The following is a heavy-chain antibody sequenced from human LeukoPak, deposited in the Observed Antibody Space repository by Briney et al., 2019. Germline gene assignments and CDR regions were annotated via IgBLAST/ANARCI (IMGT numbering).Heavy chain of an antibody. CDR3: AREVSSGPFDWFDP. J-gene: IGHJ5*02. CDR1: GGSFSGYY. Sequence: SETLSLTCAVYGGSFSGYYWSWIRQPPGKGLGWIGEINHSGSTNYNPSLKSRVTISVDTSKNQFSLKLSSVTAADTAVYYCAREVSSGPFDWFDPWGQGTLVTVSS. V-gene: IGHV4-34*01. CDR2: INHSGST. D-gene: IGHD6-25*01.